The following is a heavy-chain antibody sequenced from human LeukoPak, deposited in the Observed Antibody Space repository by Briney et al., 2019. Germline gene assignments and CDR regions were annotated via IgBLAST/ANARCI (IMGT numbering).Heavy chain of an antibody. CDR1: GGSISSYY. D-gene: IGHD3-3*01. CDR3: ARGGEYYDFWSGWRYSYCFDY. J-gene: IGHJ4*02. V-gene: IGHV4-59*01. CDR2: IYYSGST. Sequence: PSETLSLTWTVSGGSISSYYWSWIRQPPGKGLEWIGYIYYSGSTNYNPSLKSRVTISVDTSKNQFSLKLSSVTAADTAVYYCARGGEYYDFWSGWRYSYCFDYWGQGTLVTVSS.